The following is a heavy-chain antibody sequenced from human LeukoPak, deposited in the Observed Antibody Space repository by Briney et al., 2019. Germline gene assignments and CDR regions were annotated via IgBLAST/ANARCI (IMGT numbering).Heavy chain of an antibody. J-gene: IGHJ6*03. Sequence: GGSLRLSCAASGFTFSSYWMSWVRQAPGKGLEWVANIKQDGSEKYYVDSVKGRFTISRDNAKNSLYLQMNSLRAEDTAVYYCARVGRQGYYYYYMDVWGKGTTVTVSS. V-gene: IGHV3-7*01. CDR1: GFTFSSYW. CDR2: IKQDGSEK. CDR3: ARVGRQGYYYYYMDV. D-gene: IGHD3-10*01.